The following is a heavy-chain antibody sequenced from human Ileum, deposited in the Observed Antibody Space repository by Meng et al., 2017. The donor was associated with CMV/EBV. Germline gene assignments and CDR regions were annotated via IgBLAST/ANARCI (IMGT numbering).Heavy chain of an antibody. CDR2: ISYDGSNK. J-gene: IGHJ6*02. Sequence: GGSLRLSCAASGFTFSSYAMHWVRQAPGKGLEWVAVISYDGSNKYYADSVKGRFTISRDNSKNTLYLQMNSLRAEDTAVYYCARAVRPPGGDCSSTSCPPSYYYYGMDVWGQGTTVTVSS. V-gene: IGHV3-30-3*01. CDR3: ARAVRPPGGDCSSTSCPPSYYYYGMDV. CDR1: GFTFSSYA. D-gene: IGHD2-2*01.